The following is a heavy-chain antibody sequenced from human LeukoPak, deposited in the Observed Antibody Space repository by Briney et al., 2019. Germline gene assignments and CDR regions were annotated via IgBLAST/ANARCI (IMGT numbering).Heavy chain of an antibody. Sequence: SETLSLTCAVYGGSFSGYYWSWIRQPPGKGLEWIGEINHSGSTDYNPSLKSRVTISVDTSKNQFSLKLSSVTAADTAVYYCARGYRNDIVGVVAATDYYGMDVWAKGPTVTVSS. J-gene: IGHJ6*04. CDR1: GGSFSGYY. CDR3: ARGYRNDIVGVVAATDYYGMDV. V-gene: IGHV4-34*01. D-gene: IGHD2-15*01. CDR2: INHSGST.